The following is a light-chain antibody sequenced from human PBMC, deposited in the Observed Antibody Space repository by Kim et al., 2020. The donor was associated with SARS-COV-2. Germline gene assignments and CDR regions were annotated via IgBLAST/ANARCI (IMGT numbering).Light chain of an antibody. CDR3: QSYDSSNVV. CDR2: EDN. J-gene: IGLJ2*01. CDR1: SGSIASNS. V-gene: IGLV6-57*03. Sequence: GKTVTISCTRSSGSIASNSVQWYQQRPGSAPTTVIYEDNQRPSGVPDRFSGSIDSSSNSASLTISGLKTEDEADYSCQSYDSSNVVFGGGTQLTVL.